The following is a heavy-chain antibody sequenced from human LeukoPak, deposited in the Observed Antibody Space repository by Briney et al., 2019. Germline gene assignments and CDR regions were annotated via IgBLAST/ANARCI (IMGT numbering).Heavy chain of an antibody. J-gene: IGHJ4*02. V-gene: IGHV3-23*01. Sequence: GGSLRLSCAASGFTFSSYAMSWVRQAPGKGLEWVSTISGSGGSIYYADSVKGRFTISRDNSKNTLYLQMNSLRAEDTAVYYCAKRGYYYDSSGYYYFDYWGWGTLVTVSS. CDR1: GFTFSSYA. CDR2: ISGSGGSI. D-gene: IGHD3-22*01. CDR3: AKRGYYYDSSGYYYFDY.